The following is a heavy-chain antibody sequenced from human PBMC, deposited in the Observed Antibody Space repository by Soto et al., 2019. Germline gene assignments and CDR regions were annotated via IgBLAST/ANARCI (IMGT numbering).Heavy chain of an antibody. Sequence: LRLSCAASGFTFSSYAMSWVRQAPGKGLEWVSAISGSGDSTYYADSVKGRFTISRDNSKNTLYLQMNSLRAEDTAVYYCAKDYRTVAARRNYFDYWGQGTLVTVSS. D-gene: IGHD6-6*01. CDR1: GFTFSSYA. CDR3: AKDYRTVAARRNYFDY. CDR2: ISGSGDST. J-gene: IGHJ4*02. V-gene: IGHV3-23*01.